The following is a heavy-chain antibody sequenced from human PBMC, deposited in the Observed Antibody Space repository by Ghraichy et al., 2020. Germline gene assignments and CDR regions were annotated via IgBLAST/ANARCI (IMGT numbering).Heavy chain of an antibody. CDR1: GFTFSSYW. J-gene: IGHJ2*01. V-gene: IGHV3-74*01. D-gene: IGHD3-10*01. CDR2: IKSDGSTT. CDR3: ARGGYYGLGMRYFEL. Sequence: GGSLRLSCAASGFTFSSYWMHWVRQAPGKGLVWVSRIKSDGSTTNYADSVKGRFTISRDNAKNTLFLQMNSLGAEDMAVYYCARGGYYGLGMRYFELWGRVTPVTVS.